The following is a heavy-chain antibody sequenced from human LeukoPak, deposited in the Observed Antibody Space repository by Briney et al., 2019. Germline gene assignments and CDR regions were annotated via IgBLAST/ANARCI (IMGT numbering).Heavy chain of an antibody. J-gene: IGHJ4*02. CDR1: GGSISSYY. CDR3: ARARDRTIDY. Sequence: SETLSLTCTVSGGSISSYYWSWIRQPPGKGLEWIGYIYYSGSTNYNPSLKSRVTISVDRSKNQFSLKLSSVTAADTAVYYCARARDRTIDYWGQGTLVTVSS. CDR2: IYYSGST. V-gene: IGHV4-59*12.